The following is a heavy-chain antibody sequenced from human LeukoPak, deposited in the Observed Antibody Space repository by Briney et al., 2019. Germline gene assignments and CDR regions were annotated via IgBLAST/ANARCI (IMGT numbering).Heavy chain of an antibody. CDR1: EFRFSNYW. Sequence: GGSLRLSCAASEFRFSNYWIHWVRQAPAKGLVWVSRIRTDGGSTAYADFVKGRFTISRDNAKNTVYLQMNSLRADDTAVYYCARDMETGGRAFDSWGQGTLVTVSS. V-gene: IGHV3-74*01. J-gene: IGHJ4*02. D-gene: IGHD2-8*02. CDR2: IRTDGGST. CDR3: ARDMETGGRAFDS.